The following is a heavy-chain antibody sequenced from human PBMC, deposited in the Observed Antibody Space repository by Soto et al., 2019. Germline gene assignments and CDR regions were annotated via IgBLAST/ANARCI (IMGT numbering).Heavy chain of an antibody. Sequence: QVQLVQSGAEVKKPGSSVKVSCKASGGSFNNNALNWVRQAPGQGLEWVGGILPIFDTANYAQKFQGRVTITADESTSTAYMEMSSLRSEDTAVYYCARGVYYYDSSSYRNYYFDYWGQGTLVTVSS. J-gene: IGHJ4*02. V-gene: IGHV1-69*01. CDR3: ARGVYYYDSSSYRNYYFDY. CDR2: ILPIFDTA. D-gene: IGHD3-22*01. CDR1: GGSFNNNA.